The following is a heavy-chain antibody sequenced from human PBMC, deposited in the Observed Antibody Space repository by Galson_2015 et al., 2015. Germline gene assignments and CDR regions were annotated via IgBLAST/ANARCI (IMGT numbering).Heavy chain of an antibody. CDR1: GGSISSYY. CDR3: ARRPTIFVTGMDV. V-gene: IGHV4-59*01. Sequence: ETLSLTCTVSGGSISSYYWSWIRQPPGKGLEWIGYIYYSGSTNYNPSLKSRVTISVDTSKNQFSLKLSSVTAADTAVYYCARRPTIFVTGMDVWGQGTTVAVSS. CDR2: IYYSGST. D-gene: IGHD3-3*01. J-gene: IGHJ6*02.